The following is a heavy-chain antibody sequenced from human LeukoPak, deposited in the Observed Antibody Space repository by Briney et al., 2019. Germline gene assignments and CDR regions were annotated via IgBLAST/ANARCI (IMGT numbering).Heavy chain of an antibody. D-gene: IGHD4-23*01. V-gene: IGHV3-11*01. CDR3: ASTAVVATDH. J-gene: IGHJ4*02. Sequence: TGGSLRLSCAASGFSFSDYYMSWIRQAPGKGLEWGSYISSTGTTVYYADSVNGRFTISRDNAKNVLYLHMNSLRAEDTAVYYCASTAVVATDHWGQGTLGTVSS. CDR2: ISSTGTTV. CDR1: GFSFSDYY.